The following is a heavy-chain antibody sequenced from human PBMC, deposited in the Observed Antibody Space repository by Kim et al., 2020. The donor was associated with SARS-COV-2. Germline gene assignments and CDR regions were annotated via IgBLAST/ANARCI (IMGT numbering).Heavy chain of an antibody. J-gene: IGHJ3*02. CDR3: ARGRRGSGWYFAFDI. CDR1: GGSFSGYY. Sequence: SETLSLTCAVYGGSFSGYYWSWIRQPPGKGLEWIGEINHSGSTNYNPSLKSRVTISVDTSKNQFSLKLSSVTAADTAVYYCARGRRGSGWYFAFDIWGQGTMVTVSS. V-gene: IGHV4-34*01. D-gene: IGHD6-19*01. CDR2: INHSGST.